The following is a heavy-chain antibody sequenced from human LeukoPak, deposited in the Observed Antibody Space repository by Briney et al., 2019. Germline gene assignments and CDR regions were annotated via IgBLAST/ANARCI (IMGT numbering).Heavy chain of an antibody. CDR3: ARGSSLAAAARGFDY. J-gene: IGHJ4*02. D-gene: IGHD6-25*01. V-gene: IGHV3-66*02. CDR2: IYSGGGA. Sequence: GGSLRLSCAASGFTVSTNYMGWVRQAPRQGLDWVSVIYSGGGAYYADSVKDRFTIFRDTSKNTLYLQMNSLRPEDTAVYYCARGSSLAAAARGFDYWGQGTLVTVSS. CDR1: GFTVSTNY.